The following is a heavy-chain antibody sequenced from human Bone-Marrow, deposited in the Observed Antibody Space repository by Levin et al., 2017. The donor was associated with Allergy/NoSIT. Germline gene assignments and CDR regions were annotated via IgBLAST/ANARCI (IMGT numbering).Heavy chain of an antibody. V-gene: IGHV3-48*04. D-gene: IGHD1-26*01. CDR1: GFTFSSYS. CDR2: ISSTSSTI. Sequence: GGSLRLSCAASGFTFSSYSMNWVRQAPGKGLEWVSYISSTSSTIYYADSVKGRFAISRDNAKSSLYLQMNSLRAEDTAVYYCARDMYSAWTMISSDYWGQGTLVTVSS. CDR3: ARDMYSAWTMISSDY. J-gene: IGHJ4*02.